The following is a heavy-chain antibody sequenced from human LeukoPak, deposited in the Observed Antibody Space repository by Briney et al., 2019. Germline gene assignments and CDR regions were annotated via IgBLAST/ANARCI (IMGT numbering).Heavy chain of an antibody. J-gene: IGHJ4*02. Sequence: GGSLRLSCAASGFTFSSYAMSWVRQAPGKGLEWVCTVTYSGVATYHADSVKGRFTISRGNSKNTLSLQMNSLRAEDTAIYYCAKHDYGDFTPSPFPIWGQGTLVTVSS. CDR2: VTYSGVAT. V-gene: IGHV3-23*01. CDR1: GFTFSSYA. D-gene: IGHD4-17*01. CDR3: AKHDYGDFTPSPFPI.